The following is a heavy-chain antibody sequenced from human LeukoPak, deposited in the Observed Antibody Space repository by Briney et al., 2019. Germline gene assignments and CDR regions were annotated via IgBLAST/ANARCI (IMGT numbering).Heavy chain of an antibody. CDR2: INGDGTTT. CDR3: AIGPYDY. J-gene: IGHJ4*02. V-gene: IGHV3-74*01. CDR1: GFTFSTYW. Sequence: PGGSLRLSCAASGFTFSTYWMHWVRQAPGKGLVWVSRINGDGTTTDYADFVKGRFTISRDNAKNTLYLQMNSLRAEDTAVYYCAIGPYDYWGQGTLATVAS.